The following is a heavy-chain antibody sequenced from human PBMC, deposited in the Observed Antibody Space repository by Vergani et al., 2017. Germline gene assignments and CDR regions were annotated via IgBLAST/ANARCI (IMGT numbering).Heavy chain of an antibody. CDR3: GRVADFYGWGSRLLDL. CDR2: MYHSGST. Sequence: QVRLQESGPGLVKPSETLSLTCSVSGGSMSGYYWSWIRQPPGKELEWIGYMYHSGSTNYNPSLETRVTISGDTSKNQFSLKLNSVTAAETAVYYCGRVADFYGWGSRLLDLWGQGILVTVSS. CDR1: GGSMSGYY. J-gene: IGHJ5*02. V-gene: IGHV4-59*01. D-gene: IGHD3-10*01.